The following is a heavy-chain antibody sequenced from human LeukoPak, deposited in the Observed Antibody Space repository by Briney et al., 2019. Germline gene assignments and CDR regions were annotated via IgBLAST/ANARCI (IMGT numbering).Heavy chain of an antibody. CDR3: ARVGEYHLLYYFDY. CDR2: VSAYNGDT. J-gene: IGHJ4*02. Sequence: GASVKVSCKASGFTFNSYGISWVRQAPGQGLEWMGWVSAYNGDTKYAQKLQGRVTMTTDTSTSTAYMELRCLRSDDTAVYYCARVGEYHLLYYFDYWGQGTLVTVSS. V-gene: IGHV1-18*01. CDR1: GFTFNSYG. D-gene: IGHD2-2*01.